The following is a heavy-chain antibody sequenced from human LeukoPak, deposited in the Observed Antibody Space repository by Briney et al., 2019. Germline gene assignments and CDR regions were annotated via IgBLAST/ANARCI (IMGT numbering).Heavy chain of an antibody. J-gene: IGHJ4*01. CDR3: ARPYSSGLEFDY. Sequence: PSETLSLTCTVSGGSISSYYWSWIRQPPGKGLEWIGYIYYSGSTNYNPSLKSRVTISVDTSKNQFSLKLSSVTAADTAVYYCARPYSSGLEFDYWGQEPWSPSPQ. CDR2: IYYSGST. V-gene: IGHV4-59*01. CDR1: GGSISSYY. D-gene: IGHD6-19*01.